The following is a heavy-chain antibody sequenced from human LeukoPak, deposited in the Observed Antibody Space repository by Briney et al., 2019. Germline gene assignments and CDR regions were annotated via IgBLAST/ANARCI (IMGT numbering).Heavy chain of an antibody. D-gene: IGHD3-3*01. V-gene: IGHV4-39*01. J-gene: IGHJ4*02. CDR1: GGSISSSSYY. CDR3: ARHSTDTYYDFWSGYYTSFDY. CDR2: IYYSGST. Sequence: SETLSLTCTVSGGSISSSSYYWGWSRQPPGKGLEWIGSIYYSGSTYYNPSLKSRVTISVDTSKNQFSLKLSSVTAADTAVYYCARHSTDTYYDFWSGYYTSFDYWGQGTLVTVSS.